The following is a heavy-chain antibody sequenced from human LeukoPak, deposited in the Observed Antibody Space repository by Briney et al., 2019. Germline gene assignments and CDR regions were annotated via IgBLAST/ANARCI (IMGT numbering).Heavy chain of an antibody. CDR1: GFTFSDYS. CDR2: INPTSTSI. V-gene: IGHV3-21*01. D-gene: IGHD3-22*01. CDR3: VRLRGNSDRSGYYYYYNY. Sequence: GGSLRLSCAGSGFTFSDYSINWVRQAPGKGLEWVSSINPTSTSIYYADAVRGRFTISRDNAKSSVYLQMNSLRAEDTALYYCVRLRGNSDRSGYYYYYNYWGQGILVTVSS. J-gene: IGHJ4*02.